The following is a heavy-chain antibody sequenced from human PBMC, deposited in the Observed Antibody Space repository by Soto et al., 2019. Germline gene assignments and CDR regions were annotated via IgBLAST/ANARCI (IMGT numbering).Heavy chain of an antibody. CDR2: IIPILGIA. Sequence: SVKVSCKASGGTFSSYTISWVRQAPGQGLEWMGRIIPILGIANYAQKFQGRVTITADKSTSTAYMELSSLRSEDTAVYYCARDYCSSTSCYEYNWFDPWGQGTLVTVSS. D-gene: IGHD2-2*01. J-gene: IGHJ5*02. CDR1: GGTFSSYT. V-gene: IGHV1-69*04. CDR3: ARDYCSSTSCYEYNWFDP.